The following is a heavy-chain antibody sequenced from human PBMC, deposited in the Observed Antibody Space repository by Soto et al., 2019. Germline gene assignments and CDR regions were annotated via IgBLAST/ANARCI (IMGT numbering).Heavy chain of an antibody. Sequence: QVLLQESGPGLVQPSGTLSLSCVVSGVSISSNYYWGWVRQPPGKGLEWLGDISHIGSVNYNPSLRXXVTISMDKSQNQFSLKVNSVTAADTAVYYCARSFGWYAIDYWGQGTLVIVSS. CDR3: ARSFGWYAIDY. CDR1: GVSISSNYY. D-gene: IGHD6-19*01. J-gene: IGHJ4*02. CDR2: ISHIGSV. V-gene: IGHV4-4*02.